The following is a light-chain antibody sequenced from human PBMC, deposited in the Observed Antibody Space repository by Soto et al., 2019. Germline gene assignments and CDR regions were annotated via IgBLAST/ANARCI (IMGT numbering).Light chain of an antibody. CDR1: SGHSSYA. V-gene: IGLV4-69*01. Sequence: QSVLTQSPSASASLGASVKLTCTLSSGHSSYAIAWHQQQPEKGPRYLMKLNSDGSHTKGDGIPDRVSGSSSGAERYLIISRLQSEDEADYYCQTWGTGIRVFGGGTKLTVI. CDR3: QTWGTGIRV. CDR2: LNSDGSH. J-gene: IGLJ2*01.